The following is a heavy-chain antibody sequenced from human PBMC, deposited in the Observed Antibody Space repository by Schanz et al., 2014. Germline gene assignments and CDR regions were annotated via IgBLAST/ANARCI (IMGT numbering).Heavy chain of an antibody. J-gene: IGHJ6*04. CDR2: ISGSGGST. D-gene: IGHD2-2*01. Sequence: EVQLVESGGGLVKPGGSLRLSCAASGFTFRNYGMSWVRQAPGQGLEWVSAISGSGGSTYYADSVKGRFTISRDNAKNLLYLQMNGLRAEDTAVYFCARDLSSLIQGDVWGKGTTVTVSS. CDR1: GFTFRNYG. V-gene: IGHV3-23*04. CDR3: ARDLSSLIQGDV.